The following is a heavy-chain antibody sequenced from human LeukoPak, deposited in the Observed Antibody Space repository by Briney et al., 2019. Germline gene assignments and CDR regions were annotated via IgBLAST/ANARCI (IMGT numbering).Heavy chain of an antibody. J-gene: IGHJ4*02. CDR3: ARTLRYFDWCFDY. D-gene: IGHD3-9*01. Sequence: SETLSLACTVSGGSISSYYWSWIRQPPGKGLEWIGYIYYSGSTNYNPSLKSRVTISVDTSKNQSSLKLSSVTAADTAVYYCARTLRYFDWCFDYWGQGTLVTVSS. CDR1: GGSISSYY. CDR2: IYYSGST. V-gene: IGHV4-59*01.